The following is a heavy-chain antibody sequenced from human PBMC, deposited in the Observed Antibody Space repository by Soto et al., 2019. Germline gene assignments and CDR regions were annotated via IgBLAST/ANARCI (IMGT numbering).Heavy chain of an antibody. D-gene: IGHD3-3*01. CDR2: INHSGST. Sequence: LEILSLTCAVYGGSFSGYYLSWIRQPPGKGLEWIGEINHSGSTNYNPSLKSRVTISVDTSKNQFSLKLSSVTAADTAVYYCARGFAFWSGLLYYYYMDVWGKGTTVTVSS. V-gene: IGHV4-34*01. CDR1: GGSFSGYY. J-gene: IGHJ6*03. CDR3: ARGFAFWSGLLYYYYMDV.